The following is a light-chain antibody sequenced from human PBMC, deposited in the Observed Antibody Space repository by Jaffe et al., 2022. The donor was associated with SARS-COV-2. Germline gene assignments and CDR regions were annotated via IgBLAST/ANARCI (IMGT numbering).Light chain of an antibody. CDR3: AAWDDSLSGHWV. V-gene: IGLV1-47*01. Sequence: QSVLTQPPSASGTPGQRVTISCSGSSSNIGSNSVYWYQQLPGTAPKLLIYRSNQRPSGVPDRFSGSKSGTSASLAISGLRSEDEADYYCAAWDDSLSGHWVFGGGTKLTVL. CDR2: RSN. J-gene: IGLJ3*02. CDR1: SSNIGSNS.